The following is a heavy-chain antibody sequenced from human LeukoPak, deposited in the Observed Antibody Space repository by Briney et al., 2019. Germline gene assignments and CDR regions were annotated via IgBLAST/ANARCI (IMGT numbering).Heavy chain of an antibody. CDR3: ASSGSYYRYDY. J-gene: IGHJ4*02. CDR2: IYYSGST. Sequence: SETLSLTCTVSGGSISSSSYYWGWIRQSPGKGLEWIGSIYYSGSTYYNPSLKSRVTISVDTSKNQFSLKLSSVTAADTAVYYCASSGSYYRYDYWGQGTLVTVSS. V-gene: IGHV4-39*07. CDR1: GGSISSSSYY. D-gene: IGHD1-26*01.